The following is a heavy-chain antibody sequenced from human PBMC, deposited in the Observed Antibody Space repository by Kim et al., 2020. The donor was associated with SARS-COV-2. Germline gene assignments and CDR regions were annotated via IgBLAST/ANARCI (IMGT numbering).Heavy chain of an antibody. CDR3: ARAIEQRLACYYYGLDV. CDR1: GFTFSSYA. J-gene: IGHJ6*01. Sequence: GGSLRLSCAASGFTFSSYAMHWVRQAPGKGLEWVAVISYDGSNKYYADSVKGRFTISRDNSKNTLYLQMNSLRAEDTALYYCARAIEQRLACYYYGLDV. D-gene: IGHD6-25*01. CDR2: ISYDGSNK. V-gene: IGHV3-30*04.